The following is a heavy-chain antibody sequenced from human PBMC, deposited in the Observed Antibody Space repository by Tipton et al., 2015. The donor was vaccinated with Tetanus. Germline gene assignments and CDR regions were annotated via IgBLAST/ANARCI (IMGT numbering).Heavy chain of an antibody. Sequence: SLRLSCAAFRFTFSHYSMTWVRQAPGKGLEWVSSISDSTDYIYYADSVKGRFTISRDNARNSLYLQMNSLRAEDTAMYYCARWRTYGCGWCTEYCGHGTLVTVTS. CDR3: ARWRTYGCGWCTEY. D-gene: IGHD6-19*01. CDR1: RFTFSHYS. V-gene: IGHV3-21*01. J-gene: IGHJ4*01. CDR2: ISDSTDYI.